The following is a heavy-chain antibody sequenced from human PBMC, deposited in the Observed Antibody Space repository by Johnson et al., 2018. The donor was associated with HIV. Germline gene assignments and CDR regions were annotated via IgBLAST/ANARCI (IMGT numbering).Heavy chain of an antibody. CDR2: IYWHGGST. CDR1: GFTFDDYG. V-gene: IGHV3-20*04. J-gene: IGHJ3*02. Sequence: VQLVESGGGVVLPGGSRRLSCAASGFTFDDYGMNWVRQTPGKGLEWVSGIYWHGGSTGYADSVKGRFTISRDNSKNTLYLQMNSLRAEDTAVYYCAKDHLERTDAFDIWGQGTMVTVSS. CDR3: AKDHLERTDAFDI. D-gene: IGHD6-25*01.